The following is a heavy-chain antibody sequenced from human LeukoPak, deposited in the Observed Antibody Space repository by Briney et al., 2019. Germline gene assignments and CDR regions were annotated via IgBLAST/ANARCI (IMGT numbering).Heavy chain of an antibody. J-gene: IGHJ4*02. CDR3: AKECTVDGCFDC. CDR2: IRYYGSNK. CDR1: GFTFSNYG. V-gene: IGHV3-30*02. Sequence: GGSLTLSCAASGFTFSNYGMHWVRHAPGKGRVWVAYIRYYGSNKFYADSVEGLFTISRYNSKNTLYLKMNSLGAEDTAVYYCAKECTVDGCFDCWGQGTLVTVSS. D-gene: IGHD6-19*01.